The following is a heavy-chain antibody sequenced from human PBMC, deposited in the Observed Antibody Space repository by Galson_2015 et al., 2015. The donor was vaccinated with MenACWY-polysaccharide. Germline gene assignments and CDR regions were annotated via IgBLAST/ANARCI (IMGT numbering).Heavy chain of an antibody. D-gene: IGHD6-13*01. Sequence: PIYYADSVQGRFPISRDNAQPSLYLPMNSLRDDDTAVYYCARDSGIAGAADYWGQGTLVTVSS. CDR2: PI. J-gene: IGHJ4*02. V-gene: IGHV3-48*02. CDR3: ARDSGIAGAADY.